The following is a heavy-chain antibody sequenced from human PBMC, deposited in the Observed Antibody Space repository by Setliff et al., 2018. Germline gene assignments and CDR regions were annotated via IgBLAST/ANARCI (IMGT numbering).Heavy chain of an antibody. D-gene: IGHD6-6*01. J-gene: IGHJ4*02. CDR2: ISSDAATI. CDR3: AKSDKQLVRGGPDY. V-gene: IGHV3-48*03. Sequence: GGSLRLSCAAFGFSFRSYEMNWVRQAPGKGLEWVSHISSDAATIYYADSVKGRFSISRDNSKNTLYLQMSSLRVEDTAIYYCAKSDKQLVRGGPDYWGQGTLVTV. CDR1: GFSFRSYE.